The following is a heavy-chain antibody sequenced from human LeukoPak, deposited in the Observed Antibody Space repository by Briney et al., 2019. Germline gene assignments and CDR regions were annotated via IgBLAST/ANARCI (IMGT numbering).Heavy chain of an antibody. D-gene: IGHD3-10*01. CDR2: INSDGSST. CDR3: ARGPGGSGSYFSYYYYGTDV. Sequence: GGSLRLSCAASGFTFSSYWMHWVRQAPGKGLVWVSRINSDGSSTSYADSVKGRFTISRDNAKNTLYLQMNSLRAEDTAVYYCARGPGGSGSYFSYYYYGTDVWGQGTTVTVSS. J-gene: IGHJ6*02. V-gene: IGHV3-74*01. CDR1: GFTFSSYW.